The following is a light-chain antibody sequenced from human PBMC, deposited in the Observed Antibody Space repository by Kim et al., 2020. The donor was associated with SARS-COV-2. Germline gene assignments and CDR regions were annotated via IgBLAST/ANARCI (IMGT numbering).Light chain of an antibody. V-gene: IGLV2-23*02. Sequence: GQSITIACTGTTSDVGSYNLVSWYQQHPGKAPKLMIYEVSKRPSGVSNRFSGSKSGNTASLTISGLQAEDEADYYCCSYAGSSTFVFGTGTKVTVL. CDR1: TSDVGSYNL. CDR2: EVS. CDR3: CSYAGSSTFV. J-gene: IGLJ1*01.